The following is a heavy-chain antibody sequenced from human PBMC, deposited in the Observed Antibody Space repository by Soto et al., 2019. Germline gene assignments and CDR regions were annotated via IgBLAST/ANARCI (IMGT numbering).Heavy chain of an antibody. CDR2: INAGNGNT. CDR3: ARDPNDSSAYYHHYYYGMDV. V-gene: IGHV1-3*01. CDR1: GYTFTSYG. D-gene: IGHD3-22*01. Sequence: QIQLMQSGAEVKKPGASVKVSCKASGYTFTSYGIHWVRQAPGQRLEWTGWINAGNGNTKYSEKFQGRVTIPKETSASTAYLELSSLRSEDTAVYYCARDPNDSSAYYHHYYYGMDVWGQGTTVTVSS. J-gene: IGHJ6*02.